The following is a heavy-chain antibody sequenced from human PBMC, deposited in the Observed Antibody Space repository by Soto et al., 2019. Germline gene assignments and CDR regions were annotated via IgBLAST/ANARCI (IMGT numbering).Heavy chain of an antibody. CDR1: GYTFTSHG. D-gene: IGHD6-19*01. Sequence: QVQLVQSGGEVKKPGASVKVSCKAAGYTFTSHGISWVRQAPGQGLEWMGWISTFHGSINYAQKCLGRDTMNTATSTSTAYLELRSLRSDDPAVYYCARFYSSGWPRGYFDYWGQGTPVTVSA. CDR2: ISTFHGSI. V-gene: IGHV1-18*01. CDR3: ARFYSSGWPRGYFDY. J-gene: IGHJ4*02.